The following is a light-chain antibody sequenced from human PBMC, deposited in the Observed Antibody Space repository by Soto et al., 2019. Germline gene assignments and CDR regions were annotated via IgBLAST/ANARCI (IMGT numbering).Light chain of an antibody. CDR2: RAS. J-gene: IGKJ2*01. CDR1: QSVSSIY. Sequence: EIVLTQSPGTLSLSPGERATLSCRASQSVSSIYLAWYQQKPGQAPRLLIYRASNRATGIPDRFSGSGSGTEFPLPISRLEPEDFAVYYCQQYGGSPPYTFGQGTKLEIK. V-gene: IGKV3-20*01. CDR3: QQYGGSPPYT.